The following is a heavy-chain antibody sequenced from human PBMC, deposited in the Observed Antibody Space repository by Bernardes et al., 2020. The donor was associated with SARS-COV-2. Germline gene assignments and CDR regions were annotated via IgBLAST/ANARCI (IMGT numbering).Heavy chain of an antibody. CDR2: ISGSGGST. CDR3: AKEGRTIFGVDTKDYYYYYMDV. D-gene: IGHD3-3*01. J-gene: IGHJ6*03. V-gene: IGHV3-23*01. Sequence: GGSLRLSCAASGFTFSSYAMSWVRQAPGKGLEWVSAISGSGGSTYYADSVKGRFTISRDNSKNTLYLQMNSLRAEDTAVYYCAKEGRTIFGVDTKDYYYYYMDVWGKGTTVTVSS. CDR1: GFTFSSYA.